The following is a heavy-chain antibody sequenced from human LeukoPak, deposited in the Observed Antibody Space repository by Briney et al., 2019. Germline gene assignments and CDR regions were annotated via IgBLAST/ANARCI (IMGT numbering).Heavy chain of an antibody. J-gene: IGHJ1*01. CDR3: AREPPYYDILTGYSLPQYFQH. D-gene: IGHD3-9*01. CDR1: GGSISSYY. Sequence: SETLSLTCTVSGGSISSYYWSWIRQPPGKGREWIGYIYYSWSSNYNPSLKSRVTISVDTSKNQFSLKLSSVTAEDTAVYYCAREPPYYDILTGYSLPQYFQHWGQGTLVTVSS. V-gene: IGHV4-59*01. CDR2: IYYSWSS.